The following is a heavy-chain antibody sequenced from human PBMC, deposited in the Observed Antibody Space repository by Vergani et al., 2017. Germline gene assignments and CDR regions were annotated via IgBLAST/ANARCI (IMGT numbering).Heavy chain of an antibody. CDR2: ISGSGSIT. J-gene: IGHJ6*03. Sequence: EVQLLESGGGLVQPGGSLRLSCTASGFTFSNYAMSWVRQAPGKGLEWVSAISGSGSITYYADSVKGRFTISRDNSKNTLFLHMNSLRAEDTAVYYCARDLRMEWELPLYYYYYMDVWGKGP. V-gene: IGHV3-23*01. CDR3: ARDLRMEWELPLYYYYYMDV. D-gene: IGHD1-26*01. CDR1: GFTFSNYA.